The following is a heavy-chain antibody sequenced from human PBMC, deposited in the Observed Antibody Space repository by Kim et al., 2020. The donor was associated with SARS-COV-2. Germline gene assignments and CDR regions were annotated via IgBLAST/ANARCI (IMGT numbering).Heavy chain of an antibody. D-gene: IGHD3-9*01. J-gene: IGHJ5*02. Sequence: ASVKVSCKASGYGFNDYGITWVRQAPGQGPEWMGWISGYNGKTIYAQNLQGRVTMTTDISTSTAFMELRSLRSDDTAVYYCARGNRYLDWLLDPWGRGPLVTVS. CDR3: ARGNRYLDWLLDP. CDR1: GYGFNDYG. V-gene: IGHV1-18*01. CDR2: ISGYNGKT.